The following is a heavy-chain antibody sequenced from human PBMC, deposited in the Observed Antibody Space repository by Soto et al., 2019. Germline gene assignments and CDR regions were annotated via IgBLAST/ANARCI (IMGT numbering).Heavy chain of an antibody. Sequence: PSETLSLTCTVSGDSINNANYYWSWIRQHPGKGLEWIGYIYYTGNTYYNPSLKSRVTISVDTPKNQFSLTLNSVTAADAAVYYCARARYSSSWYHDYWGQGTLVTVSS. J-gene: IGHJ4*02. V-gene: IGHV4-31*03. CDR3: ARARYSSSWYHDY. CDR1: GDSINNANYY. D-gene: IGHD6-13*01. CDR2: IYYTGNT.